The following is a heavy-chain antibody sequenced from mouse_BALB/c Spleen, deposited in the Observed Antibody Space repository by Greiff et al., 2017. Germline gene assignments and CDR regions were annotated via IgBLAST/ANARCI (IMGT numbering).Heavy chain of an antibody. Sequence: EVNVVESGGGLVQPGGSMKLSCVASGFTFSNYWMNWVRQSPEKGLEWVAEIRLKSNNYATHYAESVKGRFTISRDDSKSSVYLQMNNLRAEDTGIYYCTRASRLPAYYYGSSYPFAYWGQGTLVTVSA. CDR3: TRASRLPAYYYGSSYPFAY. CDR2: IRLKSNNYAT. D-gene: IGHD1-1*01. CDR1: GFTFSNYW. V-gene: IGHV6-6*02. J-gene: IGHJ3*01.